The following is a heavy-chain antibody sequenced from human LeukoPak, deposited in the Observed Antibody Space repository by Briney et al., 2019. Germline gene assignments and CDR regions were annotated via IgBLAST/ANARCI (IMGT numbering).Heavy chain of an antibody. J-gene: IGHJ4*02. CDR2: ISAYNGDT. CDR3: ARDLRSSSVYYFDY. Sequence: ASVKVSCKTSGYTFSSYGISWVRQAPGQGLEWMGWISAYNGDTNSAPELQGRVTMTKDTSTSTAYMELRSLRSDDTAVYYCARDLRSSSVYYFDYWGQGTLITVSS. CDR1: GYTFSSYG. V-gene: IGHV1-18*01. D-gene: IGHD6-6*01.